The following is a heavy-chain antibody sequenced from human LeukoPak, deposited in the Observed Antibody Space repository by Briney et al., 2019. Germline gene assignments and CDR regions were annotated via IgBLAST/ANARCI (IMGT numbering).Heavy chain of an antibody. CDR2: IDWDDDK. V-gene: IGHV2-70*11. J-gene: IGHJ4*02. Sequence: SGPTLVKPTQTLTLTCTFSGFSLSTSGMCVSWIRQPPGKALEWLARIDWDDDKYYSTSLKTRLTISKDTSKNQVVLTMTNMGPVDTATYYCARMPTYDSSGYPLDYWGQGTLVTVSS. CDR1: GFSLSTSGMC. CDR3: ARMPTYDSSGYPLDY. D-gene: IGHD3-22*01.